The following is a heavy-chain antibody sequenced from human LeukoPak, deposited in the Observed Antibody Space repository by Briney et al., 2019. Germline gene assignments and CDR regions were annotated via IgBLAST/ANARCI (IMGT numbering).Heavy chain of an antibody. CDR3: ARDRWAAAGYYYYYMDV. CDR2: IYYSGST. V-gene: IGHV4-59*01. D-gene: IGHD6-13*01. Sequence: SETLSLTCTVSGGYISSYYWSWIRQPPGNGLEWIGYIYYSGSTNYNPSLKSRVTISVDTSKNQFSLKLSSVTAADTAVYYCARDRWAAAGYYYYYMDVWGKGTTVTVSS. CDR1: GGYISSYY. J-gene: IGHJ6*03.